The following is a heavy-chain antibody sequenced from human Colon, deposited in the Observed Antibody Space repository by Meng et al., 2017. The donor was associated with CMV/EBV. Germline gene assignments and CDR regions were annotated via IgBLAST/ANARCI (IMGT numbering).Heavy chain of an antibody. CDR3: VTHPVGDAVDM. CDR1: GVSITSSNDY. J-gene: IGHJ3*02. CDR2: LYYGGST. V-gene: IGHV4-39*07. Sequence: CTVSGVSITSSNDYGGWIRQPPGKRPEWIGSLYYGGSTYYNPSLRSRVTISADTSKNQFSLKVSSVTAADTALYSCVTHPVGDAVDMRGLGTMVTVSS.